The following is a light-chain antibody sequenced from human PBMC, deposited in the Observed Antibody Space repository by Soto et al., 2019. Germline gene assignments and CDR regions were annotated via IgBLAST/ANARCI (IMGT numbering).Light chain of an antibody. Sequence: QSALTQPASVSGSPGPSITISCTGTSSDVGGYNYVPWYQQHPGKAPKLMIYEVSNRPSGVSNRFFGSKAGNTASLTISGLQAEDEADYYCSLYTSSSTLVFGGGTKLTVL. CDR1: SSDVGGYNY. J-gene: IGLJ3*02. V-gene: IGLV2-14*01. CDR2: EVS. CDR3: SLYTSSSTLV.